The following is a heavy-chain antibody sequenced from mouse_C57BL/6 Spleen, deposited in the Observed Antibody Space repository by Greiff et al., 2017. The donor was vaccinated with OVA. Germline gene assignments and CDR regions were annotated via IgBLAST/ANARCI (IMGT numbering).Heavy chain of an antibody. CDR1: GYSITSGYS. D-gene: IGHD2-10*02. CDR2: ISYDGSN. Sequence: ESGPGLVKPSQSLSLTCSVTGYSITSGYSWNWIRQFPGNKLEWMGYISYDGSNNYNPSLKNRISITRDTAKNQLFLKLNSLTTEYTATYYCARYGNYVGYFDYWGQGTTLTVSS. CDR3: ARYGNYVGYFDY. V-gene: IGHV3-6*01. J-gene: IGHJ2*01.